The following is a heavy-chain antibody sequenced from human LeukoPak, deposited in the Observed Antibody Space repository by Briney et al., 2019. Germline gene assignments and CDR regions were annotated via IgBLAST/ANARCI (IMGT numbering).Heavy chain of an antibody. CDR3: AKDLESDFWSGYSPSLFDY. CDR1: GFTFSSYG. V-gene: IGHV3-30*18. Sequence: PGGSLRLSCAASGFTFSSYGMHWVRQAPGKGLEWVAVISYDGSNKYYADSVKGRFTISRDNSKNTLYLQMNSLRAEDTAVYYCAKDLESDFWSGYSPSLFDYWGQGTLVTVSS. D-gene: IGHD3-3*01. J-gene: IGHJ4*02. CDR2: ISYDGSNK.